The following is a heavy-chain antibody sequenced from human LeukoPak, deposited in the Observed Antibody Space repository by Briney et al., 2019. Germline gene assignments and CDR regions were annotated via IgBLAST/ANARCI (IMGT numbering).Heavy chain of an antibody. Sequence: GGSLRLSCAACVFTFSNYWMQWVPQAPGEGLVWVSRINTYEGTTTCVDAVKSRFTISKDNAKNTVHLQATSLRAEDTAGYYCTRGGVDYWGQGTLVTVSS. J-gene: IGHJ4*02. CDR2: INTYEGTT. CDR1: VFTFSNYW. CDR3: TRGGVDY. D-gene: IGHD3-16*01. V-gene: IGHV3-74*01.